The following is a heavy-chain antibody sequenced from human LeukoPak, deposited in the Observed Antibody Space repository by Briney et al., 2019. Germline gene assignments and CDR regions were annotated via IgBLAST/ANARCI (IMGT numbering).Heavy chain of an antibody. D-gene: IGHD3-22*01. J-gene: IGHJ3*02. CDR3: ARDPYDGGGYAAFDI. CDR1: GFTFSTYW. CDR2: VKQDGSEE. Sequence: GGSLRLSCAASGFTFSTYWMTWVRQAPGKGLEWVANVKQDGSEEYYVDSVKGRFTISRDNAKNSLYLQMNSLRADDTALYYCARDPYDGGGYAAFDIWGQGTMVTVYS. V-gene: IGHV3-7*01.